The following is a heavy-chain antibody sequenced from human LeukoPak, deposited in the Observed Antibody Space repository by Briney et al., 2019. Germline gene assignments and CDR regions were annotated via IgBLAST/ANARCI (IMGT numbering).Heavy chain of an antibody. V-gene: IGHV3-30*18. J-gene: IGHJ4*02. D-gene: IGHD3-16*01. Sequence: PGGSLRPSCAASGFTFSSYGMHWVRQAPGKGLEWVAVISYDGSNKYYADSVKGRFTISRDNSKNTLYLQMNSLRAEDTAVYYCAKDSSSGGFDYWGQGTLVTVSS. CDR3: AKDSSSGGFDY. CDR1: GFTFSSYG. CDR2: ISYDGSNK.